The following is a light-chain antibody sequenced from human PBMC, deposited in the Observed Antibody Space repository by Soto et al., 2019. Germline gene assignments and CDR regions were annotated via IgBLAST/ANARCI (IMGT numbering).Light chain of an antibody. CDR2: DAS. CDR1: QTISTW. V-gene: IGKV1-5*01. J-gene: IGKJ1*01. CDR3: QQYNSMWT. Sequence: DRGTIACRASQTISTWMAWYKQKPGNAPELLIYDASSLERGVPSSLSGSGCGTEFTLTISSLKPDDFATYYCQQYNSMWTFGQGTKVDIK.